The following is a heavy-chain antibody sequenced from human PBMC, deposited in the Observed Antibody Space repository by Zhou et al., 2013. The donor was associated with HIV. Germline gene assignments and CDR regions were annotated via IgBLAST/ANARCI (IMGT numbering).Heavy chain of an antibody. V-gene: IGHV1-69*05. D-gene: IGHD6-6*01. J-gene: IGHJ6*02. CDR1: GGTFRSYV. CDR3: ARGLVFYRRVYGMDV. Sequence: QVQLVQSGAEVKRPGSSVKVSCKASGGTFRSYVISWVRQAPGQGLEWMGGVIPIFKTTNNARKFQGRLTITTDESTSTAYMELSGLRSEDTAVYYCARGLVFYRRVYGMDVWGQGTTVTVSS. CDR2: VIPIFKTT.